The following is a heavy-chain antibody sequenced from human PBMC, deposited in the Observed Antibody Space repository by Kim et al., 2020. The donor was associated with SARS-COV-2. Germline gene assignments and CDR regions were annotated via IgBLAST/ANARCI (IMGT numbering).Heavy chain of an antibody. CDR1: GFTFDDYA. J-gene: IGHJ4*02. V-gene: IGHV3-9*01. Sequence: GGSLRLSCAASGFTFDDYAMHWVRQAPGKGLEWVSGISWNSGSIGYADSVKGRFTISRDNAKNSLYLQMNSLRAEDTALYYCAKDSPYGSGSSSFLWGQGTLVTVSS. CDR3: AKDSPYGSGSSSFL. CDR2: ISWNSGSI. D-gene: IGHD3-10*01.